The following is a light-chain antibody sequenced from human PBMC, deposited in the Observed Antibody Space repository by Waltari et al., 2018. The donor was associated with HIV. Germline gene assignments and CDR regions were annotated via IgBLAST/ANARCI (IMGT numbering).Light chain of an antibody. Sequence: QPALTQPASVSGSPGQSITITCTRTYNNFWFYVLVSWYQHSPAQCYKLLIYNVYKRPSGVSHRFSGSKSGTTASLTISGLQAEDEAHYYCLSYTGDEIGVFGGGTKVTVL. CDR1: YNNFWFYVL. J-gene: IGLJ3*02. CDR3: LSYTGDEIGV. V-gene: IGLV2-23*02. CDR2: NVY.